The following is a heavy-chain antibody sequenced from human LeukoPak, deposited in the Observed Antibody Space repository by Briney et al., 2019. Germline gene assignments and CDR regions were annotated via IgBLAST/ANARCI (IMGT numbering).Heavy chain of an antibody. CDR1: GFNFNNYV. D-gene: IGHD3-10*01. CDR3: ARGAEKILSFGEYPSDAFDI. CDR2: ISFDGRKK. V-gene: IGHV3-30*03. J-gene: IGHJ3*02. Sequence: GGSLRLSCAASGFNFNNYVMHWVRQAPGKGLEWVTEISFDGRKKTYVDTVKGRFTISRDSPKNTVYLQMDSLRAEDTAVYYCARGAEKILSFGEYPSDAFDIWGQGTMVSVTS.